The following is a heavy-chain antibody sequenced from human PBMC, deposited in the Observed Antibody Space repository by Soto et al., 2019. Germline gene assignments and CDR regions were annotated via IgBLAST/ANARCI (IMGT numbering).Heavy chain of an antibody. CDR2: INPSSGST. CDR1: GYTFTSYY. CDR3: ARAQGMAAAGSDPFDS. D-gene: IGHD6-13*01. J-gene: IGHJ4*02. Sequence: QVRLVQSGAGVKKPGASVKVSCKASGYTFTSYYIHCVRQAPGQGLEWMGIINPSSGSTNYAQKCQGRLTMTRDTSTTTVYMELSRLTSEDTAVYYCARAQGMAAAGSDPFDSWGQGALVTVSS. V-gene: IGHV1-46*03.